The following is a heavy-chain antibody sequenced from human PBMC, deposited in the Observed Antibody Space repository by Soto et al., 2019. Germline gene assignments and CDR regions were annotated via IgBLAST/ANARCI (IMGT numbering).Heavy chain of an antibody. Sequence: EVQLLESGGNLVQPGGSLRLSCAASGFTFSNYGMNWVRQAPGKGLEWVSAISGGGTSPHYADSVKGRFTISRDNSKNTLYLHMNSLRADDTALYYCAKSGIVATMRTFSWVDSWGQGTLVTVSS. CDR1: GFTFSNYG. CDR3: AKSGIVATMRTFSWVDS. J-gene: IGHJ5*01. V-gene: IGHV3-23*01. D-gene: IGHD2-2*01. CDR2: ISGGGTSP.